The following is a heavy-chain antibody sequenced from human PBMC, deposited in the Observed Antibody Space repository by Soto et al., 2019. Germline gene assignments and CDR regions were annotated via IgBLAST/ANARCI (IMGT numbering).Heavy chain of an antibody. CDR1: GGSISSSNW. V-gene: IGHV4-4*02. CDR2: IYHSGST. J-gene: IGHJ6*02. D-gene: IGHD3-3*01. CDR3: ARDQIFGGVRTHYSYGMDV. Sequence: QVQLQESGPGLVKPSGTLSLTCDVSGGSISSSNWWNWVRQPPGKGLEWIGEIYHSGSTNYNPSLKSRLTISVETSKNQFSLKLRSVTAADTAVYYCARDQIFGGVRTHYSYGMDVWGQGTTVTVSS.